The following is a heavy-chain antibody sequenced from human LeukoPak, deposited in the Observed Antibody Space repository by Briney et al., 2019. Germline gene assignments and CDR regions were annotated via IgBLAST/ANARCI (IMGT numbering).Heavy chain of an antibody. CDR1: DVSISSHY. D-gene: IGHD5-18*01. Sequence: PSETPSLTCSVSDVSISSHYWSWLRQPPGKGLEWIAYMRDTVNTKDNPSFKSRLTLSADTSENQFSLRLSSVTAADSAVYYCATIKRGNIYGYFDFWGQGILVTVSS. V-gene: IGHV4-59*11. CDR2: MRDTVNT. J-gene: IGHJ4*02. CDR3: ATIKRGNIYGYFDF.